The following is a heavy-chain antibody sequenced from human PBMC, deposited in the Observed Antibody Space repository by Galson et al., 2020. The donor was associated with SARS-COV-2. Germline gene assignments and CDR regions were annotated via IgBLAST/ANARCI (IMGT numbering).Heavy chain of an antibody. V-gene: IGHV1-2*04. Sequence: ASVKVSCKASGYTFTGYYMHWVRQAPGQGLEWMGWINPNSGGTNYAQKFQGWVTMTRDTSISTAYMELSRLRSDDTAVYYCARDLSDSVYYGMDVWGQGTTVTVSS. D-gene: IGHD2-15*01. J-gene: IGHJ6*02. CDR2: INPNSGGT. CDR1: GYTFTGYY. CDR3: ARDLSDSVYYGMDV.